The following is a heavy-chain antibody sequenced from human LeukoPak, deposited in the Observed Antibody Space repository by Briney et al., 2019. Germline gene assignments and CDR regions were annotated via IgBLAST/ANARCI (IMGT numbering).Heavy chain of an antibody. D-gene: IGHD3-10*01. CDR3: AVGGVYLRGGAEAFDI. V-gene: IGHV4-4*02. CDR2: IYHSGRT. CDR1: GGSISSSNW. Sequence: SETLSLTCAVSGGSISSSNWWSWVRQPPGKGLEWIGEIYHSGRTNYNPSLKSRVTISVDKSKSQFSLRRSSVTAADTAVYYCAVGGVYLRGGAEAFDIWGQGTMVTVSS. J-gene: IGHJ3*02.